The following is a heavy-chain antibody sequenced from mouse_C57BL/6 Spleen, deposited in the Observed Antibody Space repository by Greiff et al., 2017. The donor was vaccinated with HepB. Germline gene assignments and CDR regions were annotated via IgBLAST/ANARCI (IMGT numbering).Heavy chain of an antibody. CDR1: GFTFSSYA. CDR3: ARGRTYYSNYYAMDY. D-gene: IGHD2-5*01. J-gene: IGHJ4*01. CDR2: ISDGGSYT. Sequence: EVNVVESGGGLVKPGGSLKLSCAASGFTFSSYAMSWVRQTPEKRLEWVATISDGGSYTYYPDNVKGRFTIARDNAKNNLYLQMSHLKAEDTAMYYCARGRTYYSNYYAMDYWGQGTSVTVSS. V-gene: IGHV5-4*03.